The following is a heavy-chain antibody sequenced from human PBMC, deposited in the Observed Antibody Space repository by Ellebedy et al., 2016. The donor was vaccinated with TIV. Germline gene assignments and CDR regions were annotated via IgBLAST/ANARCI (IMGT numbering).Heavy chain of an antibody. CDR1: GFTFSYYA. J-gene: IGHJ4*02. Sequence: GESLKTSCTASGFTFSYYAMSWIRQAPGRGLEWVSTVSYTGAATYFADSVKGRFTISRDNSKTTLYLHMDSLRAADTAIYYCAKVMTGYSYAPDDFWGQGTLVTVSS. D-gene: IGHD5-18*01. V-gene: IGHV3-23*01. CDR2: VSYTGAAT. CDR3: AKVMTGYSYAPDDF.